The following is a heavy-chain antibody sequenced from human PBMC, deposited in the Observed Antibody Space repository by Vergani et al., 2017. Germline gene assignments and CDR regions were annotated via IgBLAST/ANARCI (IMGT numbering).Heavy chain of an antibody. Sequence: QVQLVQSGAEVKKPGSSVKVSCKASGGTFSSYAISWVRQAPGQGLEWMGGIIPIFGTANYAQKFQGRVTITADESTRTAYMELSSLRSEDTAVYYCARDLWSDIVVVPAAIPGAFDIWGQGTMVTVSS. CDR1: GGTFSSYA. J-gene: IGHJ3*02. V-gene: IGHV1-69*01. CDR3: ARDLWSDIVVVPAAIPGAFDI. D-gene: IGHD2-2*02. CDR2: IIPIFGTA.